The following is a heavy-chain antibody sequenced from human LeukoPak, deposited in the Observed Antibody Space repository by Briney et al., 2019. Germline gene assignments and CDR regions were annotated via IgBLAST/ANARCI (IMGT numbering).Heavy chain of an antibody. CDR3: ARDLSSTRMNWYYFDL. CDR1: GYTFTTYY. D-gene: IGHD2-2*01. Sequence: ASVKVSCKASGYTFTTYYIHWVRQAPGQGLEWMGIINPSGGSTSYAQKFQGRVTMTRDMSTSTVYMELSSLRSEDTAVYYCARDLSSTRMNWYYFDLWGRGTLVTVSS. CDR2: INPSGGST. V-gene: IGHV1-46*01. J-gene: IGHJ2*01.